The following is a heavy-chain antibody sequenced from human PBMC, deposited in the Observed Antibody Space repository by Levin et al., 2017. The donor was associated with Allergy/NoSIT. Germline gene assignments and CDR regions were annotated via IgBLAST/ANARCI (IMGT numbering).Heavy chain of an antibody. Sequence: SETLSLTCTVSGGSISGHYWHWIRQAPGKGLEWIGYVSYSGGTNYTPSLKRRLTISVDTSKSQVSLRLTSLTAADTAVFFCARGAGIFDTRGVVDAWGQGAMVVVSS. CDR2: VSYSGGT. CDR1: GGSISGHY. V-gene: IGHV4-59*11. D-gene: IGHD3-10*01. CDR3: ARGAGIFDTRGVVDA. J-gene: IGHJ3*01.